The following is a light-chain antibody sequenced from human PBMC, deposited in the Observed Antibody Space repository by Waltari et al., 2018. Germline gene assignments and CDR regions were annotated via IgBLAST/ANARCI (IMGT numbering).Light chain of an antibody. CDR2: EDS. CDR1: ALSKQH. V-gene: IGLV3-25*03. J-gene: IGLJ2*01. Sequence: SYELTQPPSVSVSPGQTARITCPGDALSKQHAYWYQQKPGQAPELVINEDSERPAGYPERYPGSYSPETATLAISGVQTDDEADYYYRSVDISVTYSLVFGSGTKLTI. CDR3: RSVDISVTYSLV.